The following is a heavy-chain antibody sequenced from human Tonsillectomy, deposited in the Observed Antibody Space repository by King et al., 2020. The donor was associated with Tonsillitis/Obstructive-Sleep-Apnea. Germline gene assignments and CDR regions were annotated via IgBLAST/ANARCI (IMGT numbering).Heavy chain of an antibody. J-gene: IGHJ4*02. V-gene: IGHV5-51*01. CDR1: GYTFTNYW. Sequence: VQLVQSGAEVKKPGESLKISCKGSGYTFTNYWIGWVRQVPGRGLEWLEIIYPRDSDTRSSPSFQGRVTISADKSISTAYLQWSSLKASDTAIYYGSRLPGRRLHFDSGGQGTLVTVSS. CDR2: IYPRDSDT. CDR3: SRLPGRRLHFDS. D-gene: IGHD1-14*01.